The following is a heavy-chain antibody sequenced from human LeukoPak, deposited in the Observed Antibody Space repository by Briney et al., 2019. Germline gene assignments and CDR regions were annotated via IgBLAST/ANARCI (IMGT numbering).Heavy chain of an antibody. CDR1: GGSISSGGYY. CDR3: ARGRYSSSPPPFFDY. V-gene: IGHV4-31*03. J-gene: IGHJ4*02. Sequence: SETLSLTCTVSGGSISSGGYYWSWIRQHPGKGLEWFGYIYYSGSTYYNPSLKSRVTISVDTSKNQFSLKLSSVTAADTAVYYCARGRYSSSPPPFFDYWGQGTLVTVSS. D-gene: IGHD6-6*01. CDR2: IYYSGST.